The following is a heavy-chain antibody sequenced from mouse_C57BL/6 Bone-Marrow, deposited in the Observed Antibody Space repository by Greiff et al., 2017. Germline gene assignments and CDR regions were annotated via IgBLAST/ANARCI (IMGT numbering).Heavy chain of an antibody. V-gene: IGHV1-59*01. J-gene: IGHJ2*01. CDR3: ALGTSY. CDR2: IDPSDSYT. Sequence: QVQLKQPGAELVRPGTSVKLSCKASGYTFTSYWMHWVKQRPGQGLEWIGVIDPSDSYTNYNQKFKGKATLTVDTSSSTAYMQLSSLTSEDSAVYDCALGTSYWGQGTTLTVSS. D-gene: IGHD3-1*01. CDR1: GYTFTSYW.